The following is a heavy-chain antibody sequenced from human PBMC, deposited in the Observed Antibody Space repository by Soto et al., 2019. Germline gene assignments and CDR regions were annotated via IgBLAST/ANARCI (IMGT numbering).Heavy chain of an antibody. CDR1: GFPFSSYC. V-gene: IGHV1-18*01. CDR3: ATIAAAGNWFDP. D-gene: IGHD6-13*01. J-gene: IGHJ5*02. CDR2: ISAYNGNT. Sequence: GAPVKVSCKASGFPFSSYCISWGRQAPGQGLEWMGWISAYNGNTNYAQKLQGRVTMTTDTSTSTAYMELRSLRSDDTAVYYCATIAAAGNWFDPWGQGTLVTVSS.